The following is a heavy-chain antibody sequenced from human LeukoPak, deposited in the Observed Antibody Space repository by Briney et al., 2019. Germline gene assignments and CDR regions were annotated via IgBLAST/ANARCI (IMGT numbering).Heavy chain of an antibody. CDR3: ARDWDYSSSWSYAFDI. Sequence: PGGSLRLSCAASGFTFSSYGMHWVRQAPGKGLEWVAVIWYDGSNKYYADSVKGRFTISRDNSKNTLYLQMNSLRAEDTAVYYCARDWDYSSSWSYAFDIWGQGTMVIVSS. J-gene: IGHJ3*02. CDR1: GFTFSSYG. V-gene: IGHV3-33*01. D-gene: IGHD6-13*01. CDR2: IWYDGSNK.